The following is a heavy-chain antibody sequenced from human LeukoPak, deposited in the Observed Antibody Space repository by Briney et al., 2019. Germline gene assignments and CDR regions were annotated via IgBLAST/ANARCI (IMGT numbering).Heavy chain of an antibody. J-gene: IGHJ6*03. D-gene: IGHD6-6*01. Sequence: RTSETLSLTCSVSGASISSSSYYWGWIRQPPGKGLEWIGTIYYSGTTYYNPSLKSRVTISIDTSKNHFSLKLSSVTAADTAIYYCARDFSSSSTVYYYYYMDVWGKGTTVTVSS. CDR2: IYYSGTT. CDR1: GASISSSSYY. V-gene: IGHV4-39*07. CDR3: ARDFSSSSTVYYYYYMDV.